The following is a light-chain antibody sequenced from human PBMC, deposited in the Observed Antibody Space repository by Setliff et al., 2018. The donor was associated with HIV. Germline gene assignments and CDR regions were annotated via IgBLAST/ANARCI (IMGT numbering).Light chain of an antibody. CDR2: DVN. V-gene: IGLV2-11*01. Sequence: QSALTQPRSVSGSPGQSVTISCSGSTSDVGGYDFVSWYQHHPGRAPKLMIYDVNKRPSGVPDRFSASKSGNTASLTISGLQAEDAADYYCCSYAGSQTFLFGTGTKVTVL. J-gene: IGLJ1*01. CDR3: CSYAGSQTFL. CDR1: TSDVGGYDF.